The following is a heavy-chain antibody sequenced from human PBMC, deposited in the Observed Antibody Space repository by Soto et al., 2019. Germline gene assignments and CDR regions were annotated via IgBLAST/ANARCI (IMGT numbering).Heavy chain of an antibody. Sequence: SVKVSCKASGGSFSSYAISWVRQAPGQGLEWMGGIIPIFGTANYAQKFQGRVTITADESTSTAYMELSSLRSEDTAVYYCARALYSSGHRNWFDPWGQGTLVTVSS. CDR2: IIPIFGTA. CDR1: GGSFSSYA. V-gene: IGHV1-69*13. J-gene: IGHJ5*02. D-gene: IGHD6-19*01. CDR3: ARALYSSGHRNWFDP.